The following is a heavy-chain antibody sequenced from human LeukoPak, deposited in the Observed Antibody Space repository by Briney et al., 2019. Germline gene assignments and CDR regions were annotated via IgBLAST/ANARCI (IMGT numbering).Heavy chain of an antibody. CDR3: AGVRGSYGSGSYYNAADWFDP. CDR2: IYSGGST. J-gene: IGHJ5*02. V-gene: IGHV3-53*04. Sequence: PGGSLRLSCAASGFTVSSNYMSWVRQAPGKGLEWVSVIYSGGSTYYADSVKGRFTISRHNSKNTLYLQMNSLRAEDTAVYYCAGVRGSYGSGSYYNAADWFDPWGQGTLVTVSS. D-gene: IGHD3-10*01. CDR1: GFTVSSNY.